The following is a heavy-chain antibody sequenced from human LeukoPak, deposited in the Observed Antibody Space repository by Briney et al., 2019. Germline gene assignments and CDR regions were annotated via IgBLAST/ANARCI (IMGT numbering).Heavy chain of an antibody. Sequence: PGGSLRLSCAASGFTFSSYGMHWARQAPGKGLEWVSAIRGSGASTYYADSVKGRFTISRDNSKNTLYLQMNSLRAEDTAIYYCAKAALRYQLLSSLDYWGQGTLVTVSS. D-gene: IGHD2-2*01. CDR2: IRGSGAST. V-gene: IGHV3-23*01. J-gene: IGHJ4*02. CDR3: AKAALRYQLLSSLDY. CDR1: GFTFSSYG.